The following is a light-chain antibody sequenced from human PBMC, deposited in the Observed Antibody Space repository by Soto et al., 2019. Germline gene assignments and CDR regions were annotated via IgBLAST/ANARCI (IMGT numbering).Light chain of an antibody. Sequence: QSVLTQPPSASGSPGQRVTISCSGSSSNLGRNYVYWYQQLPGTAPKLLIYRNNHRPSAVAGRFSGSNSGTSASLAISGLRSEDEADYYCAAWDDSLSGVVFGGGTKLTVL. CDR2: RNN. CDR3: AAWDDSLSGVV. J-gene: IGLJ2*01. CDR1: SSNLGRNY. V-gene: IGLV1-47*01.